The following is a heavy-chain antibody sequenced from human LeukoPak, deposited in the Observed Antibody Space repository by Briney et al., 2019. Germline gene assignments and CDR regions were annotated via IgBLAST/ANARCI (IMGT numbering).Heavy chain of an antibody. CDR2: IYPADSDT. D-gene: IGHD2-2*02. J-gene: IGHJ4*02. Sequence: PGESLRISCKGSGYSFTAYWIGWVRQMPGKGLEWMGIIYPADSDTRYSPSFQGQVTISVDKSISTAYLQWSSLKASDTAMYYCARRDLGYCSSTSCYTFDYWGQGTLVTVSS. V-gene: IGHV5-51*01. CDR1: GYSFTAYW. CDR3: ARRDLGYCSSTSCYTFDY.